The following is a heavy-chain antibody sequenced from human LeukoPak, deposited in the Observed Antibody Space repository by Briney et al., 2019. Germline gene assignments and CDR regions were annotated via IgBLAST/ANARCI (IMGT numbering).Heavy chain of an antibody. CDR2: IIPIFGTA. J-gene: IGHJ4*02. CDR1: GGTFISYA. D-gene: IGHD3-9*01. CDR3: ARGPGRRYFDWLFPRLDY. Sequence: SVKVSCKASGGTFISYAISWVRQAPGQGLEWMGGIIPIFGTANYAQKFQGRVTITADESTSTAYMGLSSLRSEDTAVYYCARGPGRRYFDWLFPRLDYWGQGTLVTVSS. V-gene: IGHV1-69*13.